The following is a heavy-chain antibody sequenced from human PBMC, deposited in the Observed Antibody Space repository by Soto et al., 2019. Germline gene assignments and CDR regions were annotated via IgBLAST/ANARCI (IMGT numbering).Heavy chain of an antibody. CDR2: IYYSGST. J-gene: IGHJ3*02. V-gene: IGHV4-59*01. Sequence: QVQLQESGPGLVKPSETLSLICTVSGGSISSYYWSWIRQPPGKGLEWIGYIYYSGSTNYNPSLTSRVTISVDTSKNQFSLKLSSVTAADTAVYYCARDDPRSAFDIWGQGTMVTVSS. CDR1: GGSISSYY. CDR3: ARDDPRSAFDI.